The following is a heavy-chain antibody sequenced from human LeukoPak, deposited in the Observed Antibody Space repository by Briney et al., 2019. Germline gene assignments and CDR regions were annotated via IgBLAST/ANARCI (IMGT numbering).Heavy chain of an antibody. J-gene: IGHJ6*02. CDR3: AIPPPDYSGMDV. CDR2: IYYSGST. Sequence: SETLSLTCTVSGGSISSYYWSWIRQPPGKGLEWIGYIYYSGSTNYNPSLKSRVTISVDTSKNQFSLKLSSVTAADTAVYYCAIPPPDYSGMDVWGQGTTVTVSS. V-gene: IGHV4-59*01. CDR1: GGSISSYY.